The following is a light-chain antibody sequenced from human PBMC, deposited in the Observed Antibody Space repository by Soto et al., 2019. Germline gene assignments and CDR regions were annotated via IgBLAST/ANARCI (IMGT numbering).Light chain of an antibody. V-gene: IGLV1-44*01. Sequence: QSVLTQTPSASGTPGQTVTISCSGSRSNIGNNAVSWYQQFPGTAPKLLIYKNNQRPSGVPDRFSGSKSGTSASLAISELQSEDEADYYCATWDDSLNARGVFGGGTKLTVL. CDR1: RSNIGNNA. CDR2: KNN. J-gene: IGLJ3*02. CDR3: ATWDDSLNARGV.